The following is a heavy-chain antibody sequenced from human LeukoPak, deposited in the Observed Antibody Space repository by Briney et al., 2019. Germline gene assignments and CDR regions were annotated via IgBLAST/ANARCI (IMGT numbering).Heavy chain of an antibody. J-gene: IGHJ4*02. Sequence: GGSLRLSCAASGFTVSSNYMSWVRQAPGKGLEWVSSISSSSSYIYYADSVKGRFTISRDNAKNSLYLQMNSLRAEDTAVYYCARDLEPGIAASAVGYWGQGTLVTVSS. CDR2: ISSSSSYI. CDR3: ARDLEPGIAASAVGY. D-gene: IGHD6-13*01. CDR1: GFTVSSNY. V-gene: IGHV3-21*01.